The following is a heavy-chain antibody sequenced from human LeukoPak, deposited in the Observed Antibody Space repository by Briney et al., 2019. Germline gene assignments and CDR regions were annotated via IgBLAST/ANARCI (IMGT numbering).Heavy chain of an antibody. V-gene: IGHV3-30*01. Sequence: GRSLRLSCAASGFTFSSYAMHWVRQAPGKGLEWVAVISFDGSNKYYADSVKGRFTISRDNSKNTLYLQMNSLRAEDTAVYYCARERRVFGVVPPFDAFDIWGQGTMVTVSS. J-gene: IGHJ3*02. CDR3: ARERRVFGVVPPFDAFDI. CDR1: GFTFSSYA. D-gene: IGHD3-3*01. CDR2: ISFDGSNK.